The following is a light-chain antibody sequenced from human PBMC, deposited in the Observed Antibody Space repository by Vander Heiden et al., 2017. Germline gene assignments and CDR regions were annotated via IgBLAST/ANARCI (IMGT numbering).Light chain of an antibody. CDR3: QQRSDWPPWT. CDR2: DAS. J-gene: IGKJ1*01. Sequence: DIVLTQSPATLSLSPGARATLSCRAPQSVSSYSAWHQPKPVQARTLLLYDASNRASGIPARFCGSGSGTGFTLPISSLEAEDFAVFYYQQRSDWPPWTFGQGTKVELK. V-gene: IGKV3-11*01. CDR1: QSVSSY.